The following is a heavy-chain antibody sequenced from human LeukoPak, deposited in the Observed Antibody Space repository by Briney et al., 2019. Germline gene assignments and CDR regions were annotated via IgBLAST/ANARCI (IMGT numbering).Heavy chain of an antibody. V-gene: IGHV3-30-3*01. CDR2: ISYDGSNK. Sequence: GRSLRLSCAASGFTFSSYAMHWVRQAPGKGLEWVAVISYDGSNKYYADSVKGRFTISRDNSKNTLYLEMKSLGVDDTAVYYCAKVELSASGGELDPWGQGTLVIVSS. D-gene: IGHD3-16*02. CDR1: GFTFSSYA. CDR3: AKVELSASGGELDP. J-gene: IGHJ5*02.